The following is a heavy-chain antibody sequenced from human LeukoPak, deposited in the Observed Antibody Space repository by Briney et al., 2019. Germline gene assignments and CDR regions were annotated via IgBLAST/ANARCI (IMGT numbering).Heavy chain of an antibody. V-gene: IGHV1-2*02. CDR1: GYTFTGYY. J-gene: IGHJ5*02. D-gene: IGHD6-19*01. CDR3: ARDCIEAVAGTGGNWFDP. CDR2: INPNSDGT. Sequence: ASVKVSCNTFGYTFTGYYMRWVRQGPGQGLEWMGWINPNSDGTNYAQKFQGRVTMIRDTSISTAYMELSRLRSDDTAVYYCARDCIEAVAGTGGNWFDPWGQGTLVTVSS.